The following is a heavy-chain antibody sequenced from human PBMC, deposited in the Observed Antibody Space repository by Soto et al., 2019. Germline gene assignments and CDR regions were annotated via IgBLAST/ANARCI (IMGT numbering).Heavy chain of an antibody. Sequence: SETLSLTCTVSGGSISSYYWSWIRQPPGKGLEWIGYIYYSGSTNYNPSLKSRVIISVDTSKNQFSLKLSSVTAADTAVYYCARDIRITGTYYYYYYGMDVWGQGTTVTVSS. J-gene: IGHJ6*02. CDR2: IYYSGST. CDR1: GGSISSYY. V-gene: IGHV4-59*01. D-gene: IGHD1-7*01. CDR3: ARDIRITGTYYYYYYGMDV.